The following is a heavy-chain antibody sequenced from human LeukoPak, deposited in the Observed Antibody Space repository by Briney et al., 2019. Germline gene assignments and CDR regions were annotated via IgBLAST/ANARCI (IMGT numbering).Heavy chain of an antibody. CDR2: IIGSGDRT. J-gene: IGHJ4*02. CDR1: GFTFSSYA. D-gene: IGHD3-22*01. CDR3: AKRYYGGSGYRSYYFDY. V-gene: IGHV3-23*01. Sequence: PGGSLRLSCAASGFTFSSYAMSWVRQAPGKGLEWVSAIIGSGDRTYYADSVKGRFTISRDNSKSTLYLQMNSLRAEDTAVYYCAKRYYGGSGYRSYYFDYWGQGTLVTVSS.